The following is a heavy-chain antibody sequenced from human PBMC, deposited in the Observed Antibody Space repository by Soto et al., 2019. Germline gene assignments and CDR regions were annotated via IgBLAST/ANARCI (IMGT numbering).Heavy chain of an antibody. CDR1: GFTFSSYA. D-gene: IGHD3-9*01. Sequence: GGSLRLCCAASGFTFSSYAMHWVRQAPGKGLEWVAVISYDGSNKYYADSVKGRFTISRDNSKNTLYLQMNSLRAEDTAVYYCARVLLTGYYRYYGMDVWGQGTTVTVSS. J-gene: IGHJ6*02. V-gene: IGHV3-30-3*01. CDR2: ISYDGSNK. CDR3: ARVLLTGYYRYYGMDV.